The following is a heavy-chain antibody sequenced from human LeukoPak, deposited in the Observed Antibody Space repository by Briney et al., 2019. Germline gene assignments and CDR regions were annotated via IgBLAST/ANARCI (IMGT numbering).Heavy chain of an antibody. J-gene: IGHJ4*02. Sequence: PGGSLRLSCAASGFTFSSYSMNWVRQAPGKGLEWVSYISSSSSTIYYADSVKGRFTISRDNAKNSLYLQMNSLRAEDTAVYHCARDQGTVTTGYFDYWGQGTLVTVSS. V-gene: IGHV3-48*01. D-gene: IGHD4-11*01. CDR2: ISSSSSTI. CDR3: ARDQGTVTTGYFDY. CDR1: GFTFSSYS.